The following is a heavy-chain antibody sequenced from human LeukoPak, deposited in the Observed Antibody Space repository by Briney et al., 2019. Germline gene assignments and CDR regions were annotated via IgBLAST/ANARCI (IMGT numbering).Heavy chain of an antibody. V-gene: IGHV3-74*01. CDR2: VNSDGSST. D-gene: IGHD2-15*01. J-gene: IGHJ4*02. Sequence: GGSLRLSCAASGFTFSRYWMHWVRQAPGKGLVWVSRVNSDGSSTTYADSVKGRFTISRDDAKNTLYLQMNSLRAEDTAVYYCARGGSGYCSTSSCYPFDYWGQGALVTVSS. CDR1: GFTFSRYW. CDR3: ARGGSGYCSTSSCYPFDY.